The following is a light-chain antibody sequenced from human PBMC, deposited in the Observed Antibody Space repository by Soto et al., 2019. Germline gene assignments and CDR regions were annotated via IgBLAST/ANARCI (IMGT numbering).Light chain of an antibody. CDR1: QSVSSGY. J-gene: IGKJ4*01. V-gene: IGKV3-20*01. CDR3: QQYVTSTLS. CDR2: GAS. Sequence: EIVLTQSPGTLSLSPGERATLSCRASQSVSSGYLAWYQQKPGQAPRLLIYGASSRATGIPDRFSGSGSGTDFTLTISGLEPEEFAVYYCQQYVTSTLSFGGGNKVAIK.